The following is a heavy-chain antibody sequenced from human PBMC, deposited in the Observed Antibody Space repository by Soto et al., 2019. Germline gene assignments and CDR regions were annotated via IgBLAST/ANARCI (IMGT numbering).Heavy chain of an antibody. CDR3: AREDIVVVPAAIGYYYGMDV. V-gene: IGHV1-18*04. CDR2: ISAYNGNT. J-gene: IGHJ6*02. Sequence: ASVKVSCKASGYTFTSYGISWVRQAPGQGLEWMGWISAYNGNTNYAQKLQGRVTMTTGTSTSTAYMELRSLRSDDTAVYYCAREDIVVVPAAIGYYYGMDVWGQGTTVTVYS. CDR1: GYTFTSYG. D-gene: IGHD2-2*02.